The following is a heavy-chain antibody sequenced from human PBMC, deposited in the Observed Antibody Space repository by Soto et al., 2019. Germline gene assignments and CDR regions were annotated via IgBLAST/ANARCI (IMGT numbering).Heavy chain of an antibody. CDR3: AKGEQLVPYYYYYYGMDV. D-gene: IGHD6-6*01. Sequence: QVQLVESGGGLVEPGGSLRLSCAASGFLFSDHYMTWIRQAPGKGPEWISYISSTTIYYADSVRGRFTVSRDHAKNSLQLQMNSLRAEDTAIYYCAKGEQLVPYYYYYYGMDVWGQGTTVTVSS. CDR2: ISSTTI. V-gene: IGHV3-11*01. CDR1: GFLFSDHY. J-gene: IGHJ6*02.